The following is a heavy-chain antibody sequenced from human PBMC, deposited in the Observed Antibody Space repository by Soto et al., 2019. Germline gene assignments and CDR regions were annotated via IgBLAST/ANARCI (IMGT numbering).Heavy chain of an antibody. CDR3: ARGALGYDFSSGSTYYGMDV. CDR2: INHSGST. J-gene: IGHJ6*02. Sequence: SETLSLTCVVYGGSFSGYDWSWIRQPPGKGLEWIGEINHSGSTNSNPSLNSRVTISVDTSKNQFSLKLSSVTAADTAVYYCARGALGYDFSSGSTYYGMDVWGQGTTVTVSS. CDR1: GGSFSGYD. D-gene: IGHD3-3*01. V-gene: IGHV4-34*01.